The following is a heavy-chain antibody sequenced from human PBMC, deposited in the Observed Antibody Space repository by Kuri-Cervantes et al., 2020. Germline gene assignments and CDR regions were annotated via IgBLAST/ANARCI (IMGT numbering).Heavy chain of an antibody. Sequence: GGSLRLSCAASGFTFSSYAMHWVRQAPGKGLEWVAVISYDGSNKYYADSVKGRFTISRDNSKNTLYLQMNSLRAEDTAVYYCARVFRPLFGPLLGGYFDYWGQGTLVTVSS. J-gene: IGHJ4*02. D-gene: IGHD3-10*02. V-gene: IGHV3-30-3*01. CDR1: GFTFSSYA. CDR3: ARVFRPLFGPLLGGYFDY. CDR2: ISYDGSNK.